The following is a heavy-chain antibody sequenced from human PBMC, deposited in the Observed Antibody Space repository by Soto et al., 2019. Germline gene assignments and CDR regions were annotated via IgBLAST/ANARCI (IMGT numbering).Heavy chain of an antibody. J-gene: IGHJ4*02. Sequence: GSLRLSCAASGFTFSNYWMHWVRQVPGKGLVWVSRIDNDGSRTSYADSVKGRFTISRDNAQNTLYLQMNSLRAEDTAVYYCARDVQFQSFDYWGQGT. CDR2: IDNDGSRT. CDR1: GFTFSNYW. CDR3: ARDVQFQSFDY. V-gene: IGHV3-74*01. D-gene: IGHD4-4*01.